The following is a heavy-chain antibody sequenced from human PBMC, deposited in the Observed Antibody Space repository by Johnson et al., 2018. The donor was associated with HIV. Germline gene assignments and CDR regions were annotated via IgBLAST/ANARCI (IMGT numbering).Heavy chain of an antibody. Sequence: VQLVESGGGLVKPGGSLRLSCAASGFSFSSYAMSWVRQAPGKGLEWVSGISGSGGSSYYADSVKGRFTISRDNSKNTLYLQMNSLRAEDTAVYYCARVDTAMVGAFDIWGQGTMVTVSS. D-gene: IGHD5-18*01. CDR3: ARVDTAMVGAFDI. CDR1: GFSFSSYA. V-gene: IGHV3-23*04. CDR2: ISGSGGSS. J-gene: IGHJ3*02.